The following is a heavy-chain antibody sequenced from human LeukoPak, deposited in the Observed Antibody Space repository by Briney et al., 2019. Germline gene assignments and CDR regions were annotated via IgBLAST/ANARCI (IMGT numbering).Heavy chain of an antibody. J-gene: IGHJ4*02. Sequence: GGSLRLSCAASGSTFSSYAMNWVRQAPGKGLEWVSGISGSGGGTYYADSVKGRFTISRDNSKNTLYLQMNSLRAEDTAVYHCAKVFCSGGSCYSAFGFDYWGQGTLVTVSS. CDR3: AKVFCSGGSCYSAFGFDY. V-gene: IGHV3-23*01. CDR2: ISGSGGGT. D-gene: IGHD2-15*01. CDR1: GSTFSSYA.